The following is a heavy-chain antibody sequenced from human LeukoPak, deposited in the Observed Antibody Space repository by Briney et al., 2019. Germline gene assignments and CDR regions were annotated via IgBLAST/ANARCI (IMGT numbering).Heavy chain of an antibody. D-gene: IGHD6-13*01. Sequence: SETLSLTCTVSGGSISSSSYYWGWIRQPPGKGLEWIGSIYYSGSTYYNPSLKSRVTISVDTSKNQFSLKLSSVTAADTAVYYCARRLSCSSSWYSWGQGTLVTVSS. CDR2: IYYSGST. CDR1: GGSISSSSYY. J-gene: IGHJ4*02. V-gene: IGHV4-39*01. CDR3: ARRLSCSSSWYS.